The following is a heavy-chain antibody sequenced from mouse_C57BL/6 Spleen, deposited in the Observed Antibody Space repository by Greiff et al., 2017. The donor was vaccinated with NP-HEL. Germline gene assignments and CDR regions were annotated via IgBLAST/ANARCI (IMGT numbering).Heavy chain of an antibody. D-gene: IGHD2-1*01. CDR2: IDPSDSYT. CDR1: GYTFTSYW. CDR3: ARSLYGNYYAMDY. V-gene: IGHV1-50*01. J-gene: IGHJ4*01. Sequence: QVQLQQSGAELVKPGASVKLSCKASGYTFTSYWMQWVKQRPGQGLEWIGEIDPSDSYTNYNQKFKGKATLTVDTSSSTAYMQLSSLTSEDSAVYYCARSLYGNYYAMDYWGPGTSVTFSS.